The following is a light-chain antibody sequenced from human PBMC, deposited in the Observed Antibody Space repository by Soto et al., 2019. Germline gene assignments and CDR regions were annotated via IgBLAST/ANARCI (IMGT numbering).Light chain of an antibody. J-gene: IGKJ5*01. CDR2: GAS. V-gene: IGKV3-20*01. CDR1: QSISSNS. CDR3: QQYGSSPRIS. Sequence: EMVLTQSPGTLSLSPGERATLSCRASQSISSNSLAWYQQNPGQAPRLFIYGASSRATGIPDRFIGSGSGTHFTLTISRLEPEDFALYYCQQYGSSPRISFGQGTRLEI.